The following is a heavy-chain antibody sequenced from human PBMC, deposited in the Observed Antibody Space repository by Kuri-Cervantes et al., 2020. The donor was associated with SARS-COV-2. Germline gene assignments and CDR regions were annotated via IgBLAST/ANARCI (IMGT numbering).Heavy chain of an antibody. CDR1: GFTFSSYA. D-gene: IGHD5-18*01. CDR3: ARVVSGYSYGLYPFDS. J-gene: IGHJ4*02. V-gene: IGHV3-21*01. CDR2: ISSSSSYI. Sequence: GESLKISCAASGFTFSSYAMHWVRQAPGKGLEWVSSISSSSSYIYYADSVKGRFTISRDNAKNSLYLQMNSLRAGDTAVYYCARVVSGYSYGLYPFDSWGQGTLVTVSS.